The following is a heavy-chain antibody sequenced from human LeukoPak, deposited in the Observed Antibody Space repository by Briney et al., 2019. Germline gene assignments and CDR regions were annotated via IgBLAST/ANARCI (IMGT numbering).Heavy chain of an antibody. CDR3: TWMATIFTVDY. V-gene: IGHV3-15*01. CDR2: VRNDRIT. J-gene: IGHJ4*02. Sequence: GGSLRLSCVLSGLTFSDAWMSWVRQAPGKGLEWVGRVRNDRITDYAAPVQGRFSISRDNSKNTFYLQMNSLRTEDTGMYFCTWMATIFTVDYWGQGTLVTVSS. D-gene: IGHD5-12*01. CDR1: GLTFSDAW.